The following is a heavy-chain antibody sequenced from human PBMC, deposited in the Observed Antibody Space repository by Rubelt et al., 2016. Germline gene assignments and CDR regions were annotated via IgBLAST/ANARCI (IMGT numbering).Heavy chain of an antibody. D-gene: IGHD2-2*03. Sequence: QVQLQESGPGLVKPSETLSLTCTVSGYSISSGYYWGWIRQPPGKALEWIGNLYSSGTTDYNSSLKSRVTLSVDTSNNHITLKRTSVPAAYTAVYYCARMFGYCSGSSCYRWVDPWGQGTLVTVSS. CDR3: ARMFGYCSGSSCYRWVDP. V-gene: IGHV4-38-2*02. CDR2: LYSSGTT. J-gene: IGHJ5*02. CDR1: GYSISSGYY.